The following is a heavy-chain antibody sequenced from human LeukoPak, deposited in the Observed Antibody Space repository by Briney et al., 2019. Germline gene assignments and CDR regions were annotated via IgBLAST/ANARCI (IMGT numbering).Heavy chain of an antibody. CDR2: ITGSGQTK. Sequence: GGSLRLSCLVSGFSFSDYAMSWVRRAPGKGLEWVSAITGSGQTKYYTDSVKGRFTMSRDNFKNTLYPQMNSLRDEDTAEYFCAKESLVVIESYFDNWGQGTLVLVSS. J-gene: IGHJ4*02. D-gene: IGHD3-22*01. CDR3: AKESLVVIESYFDN. CDR1: GFSFSDYA. V-gene: IGHV3-23*01.